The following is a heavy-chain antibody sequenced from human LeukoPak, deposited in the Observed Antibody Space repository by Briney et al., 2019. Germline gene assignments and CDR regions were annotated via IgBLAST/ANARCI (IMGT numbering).Heavy chain of an antibody. D-gene: IGHD4-17*01. CDR3: AKATRGTVTPLGV. J-gene: IGHJ6*02. CDR1: GFTFSSYA. Sequence: PGGSLRLSCAASGFTFSSYAMSWVRQAPGKGLEWVSAISGSGGSTYYADSVKGRFTISGDNSKNTLYLQMNSLRAEDTAVYYCAKATRGTVTPLGVWGQGTTVTVSS. V-gene: IGHV3-23*01. CDR2: ISGSGGST.